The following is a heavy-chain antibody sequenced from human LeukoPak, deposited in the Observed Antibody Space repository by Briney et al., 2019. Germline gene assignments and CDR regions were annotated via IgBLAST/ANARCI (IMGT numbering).Heavy chain of an antibody. CDR1: GFTFSSYG. CDR2: IWYDGSNK. J-gene: IGHJ3*02. Sequence: GGSLRLSCAASGFTFSSYGMHWVRQAPGKGLEWVAVIWYDGSNKYYADSVKGRFTISRDNSKNTLYLQMNSLRAEDTAVYYCAKNNRDFVLMVYALDAFDIWGQGTMVTVSS. V-gene: IGHV3-30*02. CDR3: AKNNRDFVLMVYALDAFDI. D-gene: IGHD2-8*01.